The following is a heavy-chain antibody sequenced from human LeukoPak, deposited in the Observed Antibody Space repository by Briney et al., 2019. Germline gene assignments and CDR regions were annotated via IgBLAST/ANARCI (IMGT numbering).Heavy chain of an antibody. J-gene: IGHJ2*01. CDR1: GGSFSAYY. V-gene: IGHV4-34*01. CDR2: INHSGGT. Sequence: SETLSLTCAVYGGSFSAYYWTWIRQPPGKGLEWIGEINHSGGTDYNPSLKSRATISVDTSKNQFSLKLSSLTAADTAVYYCASSRLYSFGSWRWSFDLWGRGTLVTVSS. CDR3: ASSRLYSFGSWRWSFDL. D-gene: IGHD5-18*01.